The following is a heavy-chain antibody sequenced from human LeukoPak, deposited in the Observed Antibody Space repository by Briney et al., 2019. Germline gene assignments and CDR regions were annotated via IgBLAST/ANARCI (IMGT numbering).Heavy chain of an antibody. Sequence: GGSLRLSCAASGFTFSSYAMSWVRQAPGKGLEWVSAISGSGGSTYYADSVKGRFTISRDNSKNTLYLQTNSLRAEDTAVYYCVYYYDSSGYYSDYWGQGTLVTVSS. J-gene: IGHJ4*02. CDR3: VYYYDSSGYYSDY. CDR2: ISGSGGST. CDR1: GFTFSSYA. V-gene: IGHV3-23*01. D-gene: IGHD3-22*01.